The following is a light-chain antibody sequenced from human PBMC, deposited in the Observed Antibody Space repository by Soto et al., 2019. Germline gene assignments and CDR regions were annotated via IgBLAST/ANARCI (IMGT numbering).Light chain of an antibody. Sequence: EIVLAQSPGTLSLSPGEGATLSCRASQSISSSSLAWHQQKPGQAPRLLIYGTSNRATGIPDRFSGSGSGTDFTLTISRLEPEDFAVYYCQQYGTSPLTFGPGTKVD. J-gene: IGKJ3*01. CDR1: QSISSSS. CDR2: GTS. CDR3: QQYGTSPLT. V-gene: IGKV3-20*01.